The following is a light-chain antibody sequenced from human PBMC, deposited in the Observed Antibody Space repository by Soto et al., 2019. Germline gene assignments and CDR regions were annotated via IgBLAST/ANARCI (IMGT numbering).Light chain of an antibody. J-gene: IGKJ4*01. CDR2: DTS. V-gene: IGKV3-11*01. CDR1: QSVGSY. Sequence: EIVLTQSPATLSLSPGERATLSCGASQSVGSYLAWYQQKPGQAPRLVIFDTSHRATGIPAMFSGSGSGTDFTLTISGLEPEDVAVYYCQQRSFWPPTFGGGTKVEVK. CDR3: QQRSFWPPT.